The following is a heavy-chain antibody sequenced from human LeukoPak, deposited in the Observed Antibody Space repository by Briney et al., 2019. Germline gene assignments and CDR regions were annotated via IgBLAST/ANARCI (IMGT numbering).Heavy chain of an antibody. V-gene: IGHV1-2*02. D-gene: IGHD2-2*01. CDR2: INPNSGGT. CDR1: GYTFTGYY. J-gene: IGHJ6*03. CDR3: ARDAVPAAMMGGYYYYYYMDV. Sequence: ASVKVSCKASGYTFTGYYMHWVRQAPGQGLEWMGWINPNSGGTNYAQKFQGRVTMTRDTSISTAFMELSRLRSDDTAVYYCARDAVPAAMMGGYYYYYYMDVWGKGTTVTVSS.